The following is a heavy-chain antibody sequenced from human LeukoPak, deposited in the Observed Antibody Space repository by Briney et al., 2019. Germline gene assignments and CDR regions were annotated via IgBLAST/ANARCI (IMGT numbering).Heavy chain of an antibody. V-gene: IGHV4-59*02. CDR3: ARGLTSGYYGHYYMDV. J-gene: IGHJ6*03. Sequence: SETLSLTCTVSGGAVNSYYWSFIRQPPGKGLEWIGFIYYSGSTNYNPSLKSRVIISLDTSKNQFSLKLSSVTAADTAVYYCARGLTSGYYGHYYMDVWGKGTTVTVSS. CDR1: GGAVNSYY. CDR2: IYYSGST. D-gene: IGHD3-22*01.